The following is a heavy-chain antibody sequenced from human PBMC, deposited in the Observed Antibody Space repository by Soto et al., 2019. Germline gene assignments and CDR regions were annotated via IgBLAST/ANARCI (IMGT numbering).Heavy chain of an antibody. D-gene: IGHD2-21*02. Sequence: SETLSLTCIVSGESISSSSYYWGWIRQPPGKGLEWIGSIYYSGRTYYNPSFKSRVTISIDTSKNQFSLKLSSVTATDTAVYYCARQRTTVVTQAYFDHWGQGALVT. J-gene: IGHJ4*02. V-gene: IGHV4-39*01. CDR3: ARQRTTVVTQAYFDH. CDR1: GESISSSSYY. CDR2: IYYSGRT.